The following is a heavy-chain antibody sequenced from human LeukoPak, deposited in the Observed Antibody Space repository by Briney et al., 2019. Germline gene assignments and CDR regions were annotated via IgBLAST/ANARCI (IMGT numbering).Heavy chain of an antibody. CDR1: EFSFGSNY. CDR2: IYSGGST. J-gene: IGHJ4*02. CDR3: ARGPIGYYNT. V-gene: IGHV3-66*01. Sequence: PGGALRLSCAASEFSFGSNYMTWVGQAPGKGREGVGLIYSGGSTYDTDSVTGRFTISRDNCKNTLYLPMNSLRAEYTAVYYFARGPIGYYNTGGQGTLVTVSS. D-gene: IGHD3-9*01.